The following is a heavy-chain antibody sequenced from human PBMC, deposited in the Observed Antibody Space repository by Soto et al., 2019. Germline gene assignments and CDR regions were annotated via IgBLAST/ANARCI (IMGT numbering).Heavy chain of an antibody. CDR3: ARVLERPYYFDY. V-gene: IGHV4-59*01. Sequence: QVQLQESGPGLVKPSETLSLTCTVSVGSFNTYYWSWIRQTPGKGLEWIGYIFYSGSTTYNPSLRSRVTISLHTSKNQFSLKLSSVTAADTAVYCCARVLERPYYFDYWGQGTLVTVSS. CDR1: VGSFNTYY. CDR2: IFYSGST. D-gene: IGHD1-1*01. J-gene: IGHJ4*02.